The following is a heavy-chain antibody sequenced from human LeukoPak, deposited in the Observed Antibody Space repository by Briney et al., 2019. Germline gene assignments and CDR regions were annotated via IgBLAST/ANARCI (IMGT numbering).Heavy chain of an antibody. V-gene: IGHV3-48*01. D-gene: IGHD1-1*01. Sequence: GGSLRLSCTASGFPFSEYSMYWVRQAPGKGLEWISYIGIDSGNTKYADSVRGRFTISADKAKNSLYLQMNSLRVEDTAVYYCARDHNYAFDNWGQGTLVSVSS. CDR2: IGIDSGNT. J-gene: IGHJ4*02. CDR1: GFPFSEYS. CDR3: ARDHNYAFDN.